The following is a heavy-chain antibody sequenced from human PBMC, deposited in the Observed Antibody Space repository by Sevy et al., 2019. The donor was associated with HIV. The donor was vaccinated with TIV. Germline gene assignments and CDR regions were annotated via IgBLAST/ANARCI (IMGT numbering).Heavy chain of an antibody. J-gene: IGHJ5*01. V-gene: IGHV3-33*08. CDR2: IWYDGRTK. D-gene: IGHD1-1*01. CDR1: GFALSNYYA. Sequence: GGSLRLSCAASGFALSNYYAMHWVRQAPGKGLEWVAAIWYDGRTKQYADSVKGRFTISRDNSKNMLNLEMNSLRAEDTALYFCARDSARVIVPTAGFDSWGQGTMVTVSS. CDR3: ARDSARVIVPTAGFDS.